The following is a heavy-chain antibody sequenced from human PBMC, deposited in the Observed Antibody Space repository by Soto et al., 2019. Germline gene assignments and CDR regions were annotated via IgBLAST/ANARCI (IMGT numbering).Heavy chain of an antibody. CDR2: IWYDGSNK. CDR1: GFTFSSYV. Sequence: GGSLRLSCAASGFTFSSYVMHWVRQAPGKGLEWVAVIWYDGSNKYYADSVKGRFTISRDNSKNTLYLQMNSLRAEDTAVYYCARDGYSSSWYLINWFDPWGEGTMVTV. J-gene: IGHJ5*02. D-gene: IGHD6-13*01. V-gene: IGHV3-33*01. CDR3: ARDGYSSSWYLINWFDP.